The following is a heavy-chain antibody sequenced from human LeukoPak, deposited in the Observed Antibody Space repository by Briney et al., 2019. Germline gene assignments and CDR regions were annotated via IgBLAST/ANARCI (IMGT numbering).Heavy chain of an antibody. V-gene: IGHV3-7*01. CDR2: IKEDGTEK. CDR1: GFRFSSYW. Sequence: GGSLRLSCAASGFRFSSYWMTWVRQAPGKGLEWVAAIKEDGTEKYCVDSVKGRFTISRDNAKNSLYLQINSLRAEDTAVYYCATQHYGDLHYGGRGTLITVSS. D-gene: IGHD4-17*01. J-gene: IGHJ4*02. CDR3: ATQHYGDLHY.